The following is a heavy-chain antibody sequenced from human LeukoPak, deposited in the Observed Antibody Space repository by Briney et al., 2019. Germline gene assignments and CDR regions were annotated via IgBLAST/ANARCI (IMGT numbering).Heavy chain of an antibody. CDR1: GFTFSSYA. CDR2: ISGSGGST. V-gene: IGHV3-23*01. D-gene: IGHD3-10*01. J-gene: IGHJ4*02. CDR3: AKDTPMVRGVIDY. Sequence: PGGSLRLSCAASGFTFSSYAMSWVRQAPGKGLEWVSAISGSGGSTYYADSVKGRFTISRDNYKNTLYLQMNRLRAEDTAVYYCAKDTPMVRGVIDYWGQGTLVTVSS.